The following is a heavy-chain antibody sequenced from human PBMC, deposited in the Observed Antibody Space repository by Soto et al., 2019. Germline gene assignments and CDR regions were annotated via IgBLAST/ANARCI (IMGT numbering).Heavy chain of an antibody. CDR2: IYYSGST. J-gene: IGHJ4*02. CDR3: ARNIVDIVATIAPPDY. Sequence: QVQLQESGPGLVKPSQTLSLTCTVSGGSISSGGYYWSWIRQHPGKGLEWIGYIYYSGSTYYNPSLKSRVTISVDTSKNQFSLKLSSVTAADTAVYYCARNIVDIVATIAPPDYWGQGTLVTVSS. CDR1: GGSISSGGYY. V-gene: IGHV4-31*03. D-gene: IGHD5-12*01.